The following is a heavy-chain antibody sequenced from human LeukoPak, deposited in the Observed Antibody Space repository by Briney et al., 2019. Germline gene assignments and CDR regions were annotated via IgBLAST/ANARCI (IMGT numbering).Heavy chain of an antibody. J-gene: IGHJ6*03. CDR3: AREEGARPGPESYYYYYMDV. D-gene: IGHD1-26*01. Sequence: PGGSLRLSCAASGFTFSSYAMSWVRQAPGQGLEWVSTISGSAGSTYYADSVKGRFTFSRDNSKNTVFLQMNSLKADDTAVYYCAREEGARPGPESYYYYYMDVWGKGTTVTISS. V-gene: IGHV3-23*01. CDR2: ISGSAGST. CDR1: GFTFSSYA.